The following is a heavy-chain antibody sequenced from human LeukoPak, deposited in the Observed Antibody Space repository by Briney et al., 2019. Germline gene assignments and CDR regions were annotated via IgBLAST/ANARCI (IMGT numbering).Heavy chain of an antibody. Sequence: SETLSLTRTVSGGSISSGSYYWSWIRQPPGKGLEWIGYIYYSGSTNYNPSLKSRVTISVDTSKNQFSLNLTSVTAADTAVYYCAREVVAAAGTVDYWGQGNLVTVSS. CDR2: IYYSGST. CDR3: AREVVAAAGTVDY. D-gene: IGHD6-13*01. J-gene: IGHJ4*02. V-gene: IGHV4-61*01. CDR1: GGSISSGSYY.